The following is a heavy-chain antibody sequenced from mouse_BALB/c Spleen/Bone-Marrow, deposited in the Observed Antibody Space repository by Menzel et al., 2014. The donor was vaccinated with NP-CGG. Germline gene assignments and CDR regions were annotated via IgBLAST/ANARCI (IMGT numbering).Heavy chain of an antibody. D-gene: IGHD2-4*01. V-gene: IGHV14-3*02. CDR3: ARDDSWGFAY. CDR2: IDPANGNT. J-gene: IGHJ3*01. Sequence: TXSGFNIKDTYMHWVKQRPEQGLEWIGRIDPANGNTKYDPKFQGKATITADTSSNTXYLXLSSLTSEDTAVYYCARDDSWGFAYWGQGTLVTVSA. CDR1: GFNIKDTY.